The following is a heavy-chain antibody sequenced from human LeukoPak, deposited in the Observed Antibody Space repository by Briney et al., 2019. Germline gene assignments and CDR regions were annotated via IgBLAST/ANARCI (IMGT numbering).Heavy chain of an antibody. J-gene: IGHJ4*02. CDR2: IYYSGST. CDR3: ARHLWSVYCSGGSCYSRPYYFDY. D-gene: IGHD2-15*01. V-gene: IGHV4-39*01. CDR1: GGSISSSSYY. Sequence: SETLSLTCTVSGGSISSSSYYWGWIRQPPGKGLEWIGSIYYSGSTYYNPSPKSRVTISVDTSKNQFSLKLSSVTAADTAVYYCARHLWSVYCSGGSCYSRPYYFDYWGQGTLVTVSS.